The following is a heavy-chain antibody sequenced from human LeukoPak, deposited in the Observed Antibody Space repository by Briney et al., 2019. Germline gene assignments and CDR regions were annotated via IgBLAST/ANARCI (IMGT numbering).Heavy chain of an antibody. Sequence: GGSLRLSCAASGFTVSSNYMSWVRQAPGKGLEWVSVIYSGGSTYYADSVKGRFTISRDNSKNTLYLQMNSLRAEDTAVYYCAKVHPYYYDSSGYFAPGAFDIWGQGTMVTVSS. D-gene: IGHD3-22*01. CDR3: AKVHPYYYDSSGYFAPGAFDI. V-gene: IGHV3-66*01. CDR1: GFTVSSNY. J-gene: IGHJ3*02. CDR2: IYSGGST.